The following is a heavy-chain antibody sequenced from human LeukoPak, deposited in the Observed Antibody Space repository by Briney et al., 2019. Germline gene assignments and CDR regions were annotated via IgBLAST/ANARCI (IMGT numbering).Heavy chain of an antibody. V-gene: IGHV3-7*01. CDR2: IKQDRSEK. CDR1: GFTFSSYW. D-gene: IGHD3-10*01. CDR3: ARDRSYGSGSLDIDY. Sequence: GGSLRLSCAASGFTFSSYWMSWVRQAPGKGLEWVANIKQDRSEKYYVDSVKGRFTISRDNAKNSLYLQMNSLRAEDTAVYYCARDRSYGSGSLDIDYWGQGTLVTVSS. J-gene: IGHJ4*02.